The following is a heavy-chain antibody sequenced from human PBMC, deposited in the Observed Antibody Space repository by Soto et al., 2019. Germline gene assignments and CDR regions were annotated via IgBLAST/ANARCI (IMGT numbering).Heavy chain of an antibody. Sequence: EVPLVESGGGLVQPGGSLRLSCAASGFTFSNYEMNWVRQAPGKGLEWVSYISSSGSTIYYADSVKGRFTISRDNAKNSLYLQMDSLRAEDTAIYYCARYLPTYYYGSGSYYPSRPFDYWGQGTLVTVSS. J-gene: IGHJ4*02. D-gene: IGHD3-10*01. CDR2: ISSSGSTI. CDR1: GFTFSNYE. V-gene: IGHV3-48*03. CDR3: ARYLPTYYYGSGSYYPSRPFDY.